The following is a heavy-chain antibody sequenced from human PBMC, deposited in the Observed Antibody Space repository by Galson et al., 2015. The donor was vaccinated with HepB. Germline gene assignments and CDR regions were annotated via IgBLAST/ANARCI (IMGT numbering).Heavy chain of an antibody. V-gene: IGHV1-2*04. CDR2: INPNSGGT. Sequence: SVKVSCKASGYTFTGYYMHWVRQAPGQGLEWMGWINPNSGGTNYAQKFQGWVTMTRDTSISTAYMELSRLRSDGTAVYYCARCGGDCSNADAFDIWGQGTMVTVSS. J-gene: IGHJ3*02. D-gene: IGHD2-21*01. CDR1: GYTFTGYY. CDR3: ARCGGDCSNADAFDI.